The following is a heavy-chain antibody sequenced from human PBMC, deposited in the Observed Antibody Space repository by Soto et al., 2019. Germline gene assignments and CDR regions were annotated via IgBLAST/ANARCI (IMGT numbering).Heavy chain of an antibody. CDR3: MMRYKRNDSSFDP. D-gene: IGHD1-20*01. V-gene: IGHV4-39*01. CDR1: GASISVHSYY. J-gene: IGHJ5*02. CDR2: SYYSGTT. Sequence: SETLSLTCTVSGASISVHSYYWTWIRQPPGKGLEWIGSSYYSGTTYFNPSLKSRATISVDTSKNQFSLRLTSVTAADTAIYYCMMRYKRNDSSFDPCGPGALVSVST.